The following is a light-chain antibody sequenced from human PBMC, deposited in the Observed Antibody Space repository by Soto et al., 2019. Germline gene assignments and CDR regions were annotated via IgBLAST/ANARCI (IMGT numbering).Light chain of an antibody. J-gene: IGLJ2*01. V-gene: IGLV2-23*01. CDR2: EGN. CDR1: SSDVGSYKL. CDR3: CSYAGDSADVV. Sequence: QSVLTQPASVSGSPGQSITISCTGTSSDVGSYKLVSWYQQHPDKAPKLIIYEGNKWPSGVSNRFSGSKSGDTASLTISGLQAEDEADYYCCSYAGDSADVVFGGGTKLTVL.